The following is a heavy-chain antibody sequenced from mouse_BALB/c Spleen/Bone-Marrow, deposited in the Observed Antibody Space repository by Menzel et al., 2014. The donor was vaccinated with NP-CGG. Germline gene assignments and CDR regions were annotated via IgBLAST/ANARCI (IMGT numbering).Heavy chain of an antibody. D-gene: IGHD5-1-1*01. V-gene: IGHV1-14*01. CDR1: GYTFTSYV. CDR2: INPYNDGT. CDR3: ARWRYPYAMDY. Sequence: EVHLVESGPELVKPGASVKMSCKASGYTFTSYVMHWVKQKPGQGLEWIGYINPYNDGTKYNEKFKGKATLTSDKSSSTAYMELSSLTSEDSAVYYCARWRYPYAMDYWGQGTSVIVSS. J-gene: IGHJ4*01.